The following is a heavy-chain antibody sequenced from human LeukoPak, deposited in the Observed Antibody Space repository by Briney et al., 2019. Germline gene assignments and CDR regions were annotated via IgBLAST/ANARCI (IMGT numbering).Heavy chain of an antibody. V-gene: IGHV1-46*01. Sequence: ASVKVSCKASGYTFTSYYMYWVRQAPGQGLEWMGLINPSGGSTSYAQRFQGRVTMTRDMSTSTVYMELRSLTYDDTAVYYCARAGYCGDGGCRGGSAFDVWGQGTMVTVSS. CDR3: ARAGYCGDGGCRGGSAFDV. CDR1: GYTFTSYY. CDR2: INPSGGST. D-gene: IGHD2-15*01. J-gene: IGHJ3*01.